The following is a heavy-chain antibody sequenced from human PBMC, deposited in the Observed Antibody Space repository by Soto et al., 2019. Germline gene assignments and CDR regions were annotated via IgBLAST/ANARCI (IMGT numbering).Heavy chain of an antibody. J-gene: IGHJ4*02. V-gene: IGHV4-39*02. Sequence: PSETLCLTCTVSGGYIRSSSDYWGWIRQPPGKGLEWIGSIYYSGSTYYNPSLKSRVTISVDTSKNQFSLKLSSVTAADTAVYYCARDPGTTGVDYWGQGTLVTV. CDR1: GGYIRSSSDY. D-gene: IGHD1-7*01. CDR3: ARDPGTTGVDY. CDR2: IYYSGST.